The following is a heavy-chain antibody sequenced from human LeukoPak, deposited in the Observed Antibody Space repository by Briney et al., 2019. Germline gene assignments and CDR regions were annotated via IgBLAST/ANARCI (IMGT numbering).Heavy chain of an antibody. D-gene: IGHD4-11*01. V-gene: IGHV4-31*11. CDR1: GGSFSGYY. J-gene: IGHJ4*02. Sequence: SETLSLTCAVYGGSFSGYYWSWIRQHPGKGLEWIGYIYYSGSTYYNPSLKSRVTISVDTSKNQFSLKLSSVTAADTAVYYCARVTVTTTFDYWGQGTLVTVSS. CDR2: IYYSGST. CDR3: ARVTVTTTFDY.